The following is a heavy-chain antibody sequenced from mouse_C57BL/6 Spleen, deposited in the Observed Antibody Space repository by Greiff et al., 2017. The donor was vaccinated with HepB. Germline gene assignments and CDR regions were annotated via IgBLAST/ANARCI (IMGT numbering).Heavy chain of an antibody. Sequence: EVQVVESGPGLVKPSQSLSLTCSVTGYSITSGYYWNWIRQFPGNKLEWMGYISYDGSNNYNPSLKNRISITRDTSKNQFFLKLNSVTTEDTATYYCARLWLRYYAMDYWGQGTSVTVSS. D-gene: IGHD2-2*01. CDR2: ISYDGSN. V-gene: IGHV3-6*01. J-gene: IGHJ4*01. CDR1: GYSITSGYY. CDR3: ARLWLRYYAMDY.